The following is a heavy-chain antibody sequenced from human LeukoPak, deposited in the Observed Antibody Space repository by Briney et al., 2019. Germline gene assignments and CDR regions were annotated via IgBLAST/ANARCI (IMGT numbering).Heavy chain of an antibody. D-gene: IGHD4-17*01. CDR1: GFTFSSYA. J-gene: IGHJ4*02. CDR2: INGGGVNT. CDR3: AKDREYGDYEDY. V-gene: IGHV3-23*01. Sequence: GGSLRLSCAASGFTFSSYAMSWVRQAPGKGLGWVSTINGGGVNTHYADSVGGRFTISRDNSKNTLFLQMNSLRAEDTAVYYCAKDREYGDYEDYWGQGTLVTVSS.